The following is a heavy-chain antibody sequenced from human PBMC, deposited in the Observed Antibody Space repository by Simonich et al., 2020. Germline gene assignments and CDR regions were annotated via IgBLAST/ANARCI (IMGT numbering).Heavy chain of an antibody. Sequence: QVQLQESGPGLVKPSETLSLTCAVSGYSISSGYYWGWIRQPPGKGLEGIGSIYHSGSTYYNPSLKSRATISVDTSKNQFSLKLSSVTAADTAVYYCARVGYSNYYYYGMDVWGQGTTVTVSS. CDR1: GYSISSGYY. J-gene: IGHJ6*02. CDR2: IYHSGST. D-gene: IGHD6-13*01. V-gene: IGHV4-38-2*01. CDR3: ARVGYSNYYYYGMDV.